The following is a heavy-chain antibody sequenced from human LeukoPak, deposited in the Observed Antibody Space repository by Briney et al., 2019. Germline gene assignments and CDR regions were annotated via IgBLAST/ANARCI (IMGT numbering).Heavy chain of an antibody. CDR1: GYTFTSYG. V-gene: IGHV1-18*01. D-gene: IGHD3-9*01. Sequence: ASVKVSCKPSGYTFTSYGISWVRQAPGQGLEWMGWISAYNGNTNYAQKLQGRVTMTTDTSTSTAYMELRSLRSDDTAVYYCARDQERVRYFDWLFRYGMDVWGQGTTVTVSS. CDR2: ISAYNGNT. J-gene: IGHJ6*02. CDR3: ARDQERVRYFDWLFRYGMDV.